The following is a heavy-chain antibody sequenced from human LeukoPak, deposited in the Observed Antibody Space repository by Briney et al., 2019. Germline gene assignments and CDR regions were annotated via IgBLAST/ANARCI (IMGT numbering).Heavy chain of an antibody. CDR2: IIPIFGTA. CDR1: GGTFSSYA. J-gene: IGHJ4*02. Sequence: ASVKVSCKASGGTFSSYAISWVRQAPGQGLEWMGGIIPIFGTANYAQKFQGRVTITADESTSTAYMELSSLRSEDTAMYYCARGRRDYGDYSFDYWGQGTLVTVSS. D-gene: IGHD4-17*01. V-gene: IGHV1-69*13. CDR3: ARGRRDYGDYSFDY.